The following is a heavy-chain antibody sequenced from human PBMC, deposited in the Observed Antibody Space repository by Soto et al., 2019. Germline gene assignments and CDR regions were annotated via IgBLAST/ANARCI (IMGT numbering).Heavy chain of an antibody. CDR2: IWYDGSNK. J-gene: IGHJ4*02. CDR3: ARDPAGYYFDY. CDR1: GFTFSSYG. Sequence: QVQLVESGGGVVQPGRSLRLSCAASGFTFSSYGMHWVRQAPGKGLEWVAVIWYDGSNKYYADSVKGRFTISRDNSKNTLYLHMTSLRAEDTAVYYCARDPAGYYFDYWGQGTLVTVSS. V-gene: IGHV3-33*01.